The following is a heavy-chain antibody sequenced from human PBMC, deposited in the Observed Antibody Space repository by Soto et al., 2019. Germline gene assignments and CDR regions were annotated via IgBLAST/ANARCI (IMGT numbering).Heavy chain of an antibody. D-gene: IGHD3-22*01. V-gene: IGHV1-3*01. CDR2: INVGNGNT. J-gene: IGHJ4*02. CDR3: ATPQDYDGCLDS. CDR1: GYRFNRYY. Sequence: SVKVSCKTSGYRFNRYYLHCVRQAPGQRLEWMGWINVGNGNTRYSQKFQGRLTLARDTPGNTAYLELNSLISEDTAVYYCATPQDYDGCLDSWGQGTLVTVSS.